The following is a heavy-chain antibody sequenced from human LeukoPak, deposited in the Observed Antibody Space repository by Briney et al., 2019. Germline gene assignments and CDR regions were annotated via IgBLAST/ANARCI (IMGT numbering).Heavy chain of an antibody. CDR3: ARSGYCSSTSCRYYYYYMDV. J-gene: IGHJ6*03. CDR2: IYTSGST. CDR1: VGSISSYY. V-gene: IGHV4-4*07. Sequence: SETLSLTCTVSVGSISSYYWSWIRQPAGKGLEWIGRIYTSGSTNYNPSLRSRVTMSVDTSKNQFSLKLSSVTAADTAVYYCARSGYCSSTSCRYYYYYMDVWGKGTTVTISS. D-gene: IGHD2-2*01.